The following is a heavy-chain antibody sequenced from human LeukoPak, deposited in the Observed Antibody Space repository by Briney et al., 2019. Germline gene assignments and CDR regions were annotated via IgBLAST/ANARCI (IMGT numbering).Heavy chain of an antibody. V-gene: IGHV3-7*01. J-gene: IGHJ4*02. CDR3: ARDRPVVGTI. Sequence: GGSLRLSCAGSGITFSSHRMSWVRQAPGKGLEWVAHIKEDGREKYYVGSVKGRFTISRDNAKNLLFLQMNSLRVEDTAVYYCARDRPVVGTIWGQGILVTVSS. CDR2: IKEDGREK. D-gene: IGHD6-19*01. CDR1: GITFSSHR.